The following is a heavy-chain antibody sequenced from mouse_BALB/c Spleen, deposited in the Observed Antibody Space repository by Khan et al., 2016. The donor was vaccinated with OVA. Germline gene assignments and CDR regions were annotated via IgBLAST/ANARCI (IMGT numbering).Heavy chain of an antibody. CDR1: GYTFTDFT. V-gene: IGHV1S137*01. D-gene: IGHD1-1*02. Sequence: QVQLKQSGAELVRPGVSVKISCKGSGYTFTDFTMHWVKQSHAKSVEWIGVISTYYGDATYNQKFKGKATMTVDKSSSTAYMELARLTSEDSAIYDCESGGVGDRFAYWGQGTLVTVSA. CDR3: ESGGVGDRFAY. J-gene: IGHJ3*01. CDR2: ISTYYGDA.